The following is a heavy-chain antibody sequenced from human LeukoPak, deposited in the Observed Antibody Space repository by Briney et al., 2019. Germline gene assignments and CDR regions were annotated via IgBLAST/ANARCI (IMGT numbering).Heavy chain of an antibody. CDR2: IRYDGSNK. D-gene: IGHD2-15*01. V-gene: IGHV3-30*02. CDR1: GFTFSSYG. J-gene: IGHJ4*02. Sequence: GGSLRLSCAASGFTFSSYGMHWVRRAPGKGLKWVAFIRYDGSNKYYADSVKGRFTISRDNSKNTLYLQMNSLRAEDTAVYYCAKDPTGYCSGGSCHTPDYWGQGTLVTVSS. CDR3: AKDPTGYCSGGSCHTPDY.